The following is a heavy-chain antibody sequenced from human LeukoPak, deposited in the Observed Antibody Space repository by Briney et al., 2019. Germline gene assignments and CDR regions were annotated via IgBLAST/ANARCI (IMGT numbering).Heavy chain of an antibody. J-gene: IGHJ4*02. Sequence: GKSLRLSCAASGFRFSSYGMDWVRQSPGKGLDWVAVIWYDGSNKYYADSVKGRFTISRDNSKNMVYLQMNSLRAEDTAVYYCAREGTAVAGGGYFDYWGQGTLVTVSS. V-gene: IGHV3-33*01. D-gene: IGHD6-19*01. CDR2: IWYDGSNK. CDR1: GFRFSSYG. CDR3: AREGTAVAGGGYFDY.